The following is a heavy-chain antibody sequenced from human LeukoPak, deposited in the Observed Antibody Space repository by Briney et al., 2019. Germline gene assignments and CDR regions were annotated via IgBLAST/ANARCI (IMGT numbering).Heavy chain of an antibody. J-gene: IGHJ4*02. V-gene: IGHV3-30*02. CDR2: IRYDGSNK. CDR3: ARDHIAAANRGDY. Sequence: GGSLRLSCAASGFTFSSYGMHWVRQAPGKGLEWVAFIRYDGSNKYYADSVKGRFTISRDNSKNTLYLQMNSLRAEDTAVYYCARDHIAAANRGDYWGQGTLVTVSS. D-gene: IGHD6-13*01. CDR1: GFTFSSYG.